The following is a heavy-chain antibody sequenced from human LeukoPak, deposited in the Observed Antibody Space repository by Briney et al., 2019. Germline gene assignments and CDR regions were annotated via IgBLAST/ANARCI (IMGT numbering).Heavy chain of an antibody. D-gene: IGHD3-16*01. V-gene: IGHV3-48*03. CDR3: AATAAVTSNLDY. Sequence: GGSLRLSCAASGFTLSSYEMNWVRQAPGKGLEWVSYISSSGSTIYYADSVKGRFTISRDNAKNSLYLQMNSLRAEDTAVYYCAATAAVTSNLDYWGQGTLVTVSS. J-gene: IGHJ4*02. CDR1: GFTLSSYE. CDR2: ISSSGSTI.